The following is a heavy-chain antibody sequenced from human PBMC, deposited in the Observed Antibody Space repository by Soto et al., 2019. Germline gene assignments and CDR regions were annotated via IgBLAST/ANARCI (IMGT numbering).Heavy chain of an antibody. CDR2: IIPIFGTA. V-gene: IGHV1-69*13. J-gene: IGHJ4*02. CDR3: ATSLRLGELSLFDY. D-gene: IGHD3-16*02. Sequence: SVKVSCKASGGTFSSYAISWVRQAPGQGLEWMGGIIPIFGTANYAQKFQGRVTITADESTSTAYVELSSLRSEDTAVYYCATSLRLGELSLFDYWGQGTLVTVSS. CDR1: GGTFSSYA.